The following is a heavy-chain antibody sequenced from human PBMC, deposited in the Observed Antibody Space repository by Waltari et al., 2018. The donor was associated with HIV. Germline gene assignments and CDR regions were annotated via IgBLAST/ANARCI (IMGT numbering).Heavy chain of an antibody. CDR3: ARGDVFNWYFDL. CDR2: IYYSGST. V-gene: IGHV4-59*01. Sequence: QVQLQESGPGLVKPSETLSLTCPVSGGSISSYYWSWIRQPPGKGLEWIGYIYYSGSTNYNPSLKSRVTISVDTSKNQFSLKLSSVTAADTAVYYCARGDVFNWYFDLWGRGTLVTVSS. J-gene: IGHJ2*01. CDR1: GGSISSYY. D-gene: IGHD3-16*01.